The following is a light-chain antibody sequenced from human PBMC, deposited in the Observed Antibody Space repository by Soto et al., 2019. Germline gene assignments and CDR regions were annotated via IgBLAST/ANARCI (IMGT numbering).Light chain of an antibody. CDR1: QSVSSN. J-gene: IGKJ5*01. Sequence: EIGMTQSPDTMSVSPGARAPLSCRASQSVSSNYLAWYQQNPGQAPRLLIYGISKRATDIPDRFSGSGSGTEFTLTISSLQPEDFATYYCQQHGQWPITFGQGTRLEIK. V-gene: IGKV3D-15*01. CDR3: QQHGQWPIT. CDR2: GIS.